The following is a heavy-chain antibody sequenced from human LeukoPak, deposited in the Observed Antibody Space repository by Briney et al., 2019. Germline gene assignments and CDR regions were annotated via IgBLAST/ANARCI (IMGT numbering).Heavy chain of an antibody. J-gene: IGHJ4*02. D-gene: IGHD2-15*01. V-gene: IGHV1-69*06. Sequence: ASVKVSCKASGGTFSSYAISWVRQAPGQGLEWMGGIIPIFGTANYAQKFQGRVTITADKSTSTAYMELSSLRSDDTAVYYCARALFPRDYFDYWGQGTLVTVSS. CDR3: ARALFPRDYFDY. CDR1: GGTFSSYA. CDR2: IIPIFGTA.